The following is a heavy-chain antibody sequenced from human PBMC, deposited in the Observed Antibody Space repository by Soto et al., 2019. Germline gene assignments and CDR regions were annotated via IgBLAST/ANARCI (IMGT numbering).Heavy chain of an antibody. CDR2: IFYTGSA. Sequence: QLQLQESDPGLVKPSETLSLTCTVSGGSVISGRYYWSWVRQPPGKGLEWIASIFYTGSANYNPTLKSLVTISVDTSQHQSSLKLNSLTAADTAVYYWARGNIVGVIGWFAPWGQGALVTVSS. V-gene: IGHV4-61*01. CDR1: GGSVISGRYY. J-gene: IGHJ5*02. CDR3: ARGNIVGVIGWFAP. D-gene: IGHD1-26*01.